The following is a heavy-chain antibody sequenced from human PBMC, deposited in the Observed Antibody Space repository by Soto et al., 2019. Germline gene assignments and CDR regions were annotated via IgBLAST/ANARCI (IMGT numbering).Heavy chain of an antibody. J-gene: IGHJ4*02. D-gene: IGHD1-1*01. Sequence: ETLSLTCTVSGGSISGYYWSWIRQPPGKGLEWIAYIYYSGSTNSNPSLKSRVTISVDTSKNQFSLKLSSVTAADTAVYYCARHSNEYRKSLDYWGQGTLVTVSS. CDR1: GGSISGYY. CDR3: ARHSNEYRKSLDY. CDR2: IYYSGST. V-gene: IGHV4-59*08.